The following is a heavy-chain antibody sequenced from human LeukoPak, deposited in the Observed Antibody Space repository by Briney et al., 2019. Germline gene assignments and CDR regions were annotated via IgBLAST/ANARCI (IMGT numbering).Heavy chain of an antibody. Sequence: ASVKVSCKVSGYTLTELSMHWVRQAPGKGLEWMGGFDPEDGETIYAQKFQGRDTMTEDTSTDTAYMELSSLRSEDTAVYYCARGSRQLWSPRYYYYYYMDVWGKGTTVTISS. D-gene: IGHD5-18*01. CDR1: GYTLTELS. J-gene: IGHJ6*03. CDR2: FDPEDGET. CDR3: ARGSRQLWSPRYYYYYYMDV. V-gene: IGHV1-24*01.